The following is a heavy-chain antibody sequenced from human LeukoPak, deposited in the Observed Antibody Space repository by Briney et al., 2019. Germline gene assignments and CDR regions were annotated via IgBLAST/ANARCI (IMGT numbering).Heavy chain of an antibody. CDR3: ASLNLYYMDV. Sequence: GGSLRLSCAASGFTFSTYAMNWVRQAPGKGLEWVSSISSSSSYIYYADSVKGRFTISRDNSKNTLYLQMNSLRAEDTAVYYCASLNLYYMDVWGKGTTVTVSS. CDR2: ISSSSSYI. J-gene: IGHJ6*03. CDR1: GFTFSTYA. V-gene: IGHV3-21*01.